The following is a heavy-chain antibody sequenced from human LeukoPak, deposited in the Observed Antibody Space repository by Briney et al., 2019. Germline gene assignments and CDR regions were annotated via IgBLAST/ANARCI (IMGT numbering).Heavy chain of an antibody. CDR3: ARYPVGGWQDAFDI. Sequence: GGSLRLSCAASGFTFSDYYMSWIRQAPGKGLEWVSYISSSGSTIYYADSVKGRFTISRDNAKNSLYLQMDSLRAEDTAVYYCARYPVGGWQDAFDIWGQGTMVTVSS. CDR2: ISSSGSTI. D-gene: IGHD6-19*01. CDR1: GFTFSDYY. J-gene: IGHJ3*02. V-gene: IGHV3-11*04.